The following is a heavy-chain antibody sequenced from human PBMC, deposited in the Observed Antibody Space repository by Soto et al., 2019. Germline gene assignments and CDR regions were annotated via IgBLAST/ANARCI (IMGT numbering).Heavy chain of an antibody. CDR3: AKDKVPIAAAGHALDY. J-gene: IGHJ4*02. D-gene: IGHD6-13*01. Sequence: GGSLRLSCAASGFTFSSYGMHWVRQAPGKGLEWVAVISYDGSNKYYADSVKGRFTISRDNSKNTLYLQRNSLRAEDTAVYYCAKDKVPIAAAGHALDYWGQGTLVTVSS. CDR2: ISYDGSNK. V-gene: IGHV3-30*18. CDR1: GFTFSSYG.